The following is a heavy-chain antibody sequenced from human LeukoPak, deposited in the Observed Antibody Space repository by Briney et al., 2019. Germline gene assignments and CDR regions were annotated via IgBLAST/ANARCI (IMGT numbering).Heavy chain of an antibody. CDR1: GGSISNNY. CDR2: IYYSGST. V-gene: IGHV4-59*01. D-gene: IGHD2-21*01. CDR3: ARDRDGFAFDI. Sequence: KPSETLSLTCTVSGGSISNNYWSWARQPPGKGLECIGYIYYSGSTNYNPSLKSRVTISVDTSKNQFSLRLDSVTAADTAVYYCARDRDGFAFDIWGQGTMVTVSS. J-gene: IGHJ3*02.